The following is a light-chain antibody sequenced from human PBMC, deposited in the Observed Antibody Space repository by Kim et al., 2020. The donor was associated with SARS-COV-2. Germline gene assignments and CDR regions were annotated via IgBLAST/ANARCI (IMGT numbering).Light chain of an antibody. Sequence: QSALTQPASVSGSPGQSITISCTGTSSDVGTYDYVSWYQQHPGKAPKLFIYDVSKRPSGVSNHFSGSKSGNTASLTISGPQAEDEADYYCSSYTGSSTYAFGTGTKVTVL. CDR3: SSYTGSSTYA. CDR2: DVS. CDR1: SSDVGTYDY. J-gene: IGLJ1*01. V-gene: IGLV2-14*03.